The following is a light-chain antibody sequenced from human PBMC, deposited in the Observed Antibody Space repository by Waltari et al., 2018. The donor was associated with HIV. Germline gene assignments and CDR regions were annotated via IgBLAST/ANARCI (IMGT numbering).Light chain of an antibody. V-gene: IGLV2-23*02. J-gene: IGLJ1*01. Sequence: QSALTQPASVSGSPGQSITISCTGTSSDVGSYNLVSWYQQYPGKVPKLMIYEVSKRPSGVSNRFCGSKSCNTASLTISGLQAEDEADYYCCSYAGSSTPFVFGTATKVTVL. CDR3: CSYAGSSTPFV. CDR2: EVS. CDR1: SSDVGSYNL.